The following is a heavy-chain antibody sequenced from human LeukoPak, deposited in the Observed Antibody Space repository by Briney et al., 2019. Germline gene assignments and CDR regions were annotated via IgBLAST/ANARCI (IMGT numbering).Heavy chain of an antibody. CDR1: GFMFGNYA. Sequence: GGSLRLSCAASGFMFGNYAMSWVRQAPGKRLEWISAISGGGGSTYYADSVKGRSTISRDTANRTLYLQMNSLRVGDTAIYYCAKGGSVVRGSLDSWGQGTLVSVSS. CDR3: AKGGSVVRGSLDS. J-gene: IGHJ5*01. D-gene: IGHD2-15*01. V-gene: IGHV3-23*01. CDR2: ISGGGGST.